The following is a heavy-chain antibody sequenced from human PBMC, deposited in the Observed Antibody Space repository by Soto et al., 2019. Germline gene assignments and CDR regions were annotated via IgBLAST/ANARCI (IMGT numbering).Heavy chain of an antibody. V-gene: IGHV1-69*02. CDR1: GGTFSSYT. J-gene: IGHJ4*02. Sequence: SVKVSCKASGGTFSSYTISWVRQAPGQGLEWMGRIIPILGIANYAQKFQGRVTITADKSTSTAYMELSSLRSEDTAVYYCARIPARRGPYYFDYWGQGTLVTVSS. D-gene: IGHD1-26*01. CDR3: ARIPARRGPYYFDY. CDR2: IIPILGIA.